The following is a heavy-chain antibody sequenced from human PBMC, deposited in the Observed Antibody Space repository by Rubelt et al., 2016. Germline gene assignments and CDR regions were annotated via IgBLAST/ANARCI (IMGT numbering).Heavy chain of an antibody. CDR3: ATGWMITNLDH. CDR2: FLYSGST. CDR1: GASINTNY. J-gene: IGHJ4*02. Sequence: QVQLQESGPGLVKASETLSLTCTVSGASINTNYCSWIRQSPGEGLEWIGYFLYSGSTTFNPSLRSRATISRDTSKNQFSLRLSSVTAADTAVYYCATGWMITNLDHWGQGTLVAVSS. V-gene: IGHV4-59*12. D-gene: IGHD3-16*01.